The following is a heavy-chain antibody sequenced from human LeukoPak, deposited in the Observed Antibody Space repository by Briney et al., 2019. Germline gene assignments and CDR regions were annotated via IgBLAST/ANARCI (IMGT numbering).Heavy chain of an antibody. CDR3: ARGVQPLAANTLAY. J-gene: IGHJ4*02. D-gene: IGHD3-16*01. CDR1: GFTVITNH. CDR2: LYSDGNT. V-gene: IGHV3-53*01. Sequence: GEPLRLSCAASGFTVITNHMTWVRQAPGKGLEWVSVLYSDGNTKYADSVQGRVTISRDNSKNTLYLEMNSLSPDDTAVYYCARGVQPLAANTLAYWGQGTLVTVSS.